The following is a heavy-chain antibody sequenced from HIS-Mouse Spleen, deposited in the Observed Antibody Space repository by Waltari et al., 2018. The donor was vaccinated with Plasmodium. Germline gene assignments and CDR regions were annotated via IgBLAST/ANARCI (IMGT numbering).Heavy chain of an antibody. CDR1: GGSFSGYY. V-gene: IGHV4-34*01. Sequence: QVQLQQWGAGLLKPSETLSLTCAVYGGSFSGYYWSWIRQPPGKGLAWIGEINHSGSTNYNPSLRSRVTISVDTSKNQFSLKLSSVTAAETAVYYCARLVVVASKDSYWGQGTLVTVSS. CDR3: ARLVVVASKDSY. J-gene: IGHJ4*02. CDR2: INHSGST. D-gene: IGHD2-15*01.